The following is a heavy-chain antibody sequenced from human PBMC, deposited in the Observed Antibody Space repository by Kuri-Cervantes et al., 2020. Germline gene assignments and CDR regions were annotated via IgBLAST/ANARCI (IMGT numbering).Heavy chain of an antibody. V-gene: IGHV4-59*08. CDR1: GGSISSYY. Sequence: SETLSLTCTVAGGSISSYYWSWIRQPPGKGLEWIGYIYYSGSTNYNPSLKSRVTISVDTSKNQFSLKLSSVTAADTAVYYCARHPRARDYYYGSGRGRGAFDIWGQGTMVTVSS. J-gene: IGHJ3*02. CDR3: ARHPRARDYYYGSGRGRGAFDI. D-gene: IGHD3-10*01. CDR2: IYYSGST.